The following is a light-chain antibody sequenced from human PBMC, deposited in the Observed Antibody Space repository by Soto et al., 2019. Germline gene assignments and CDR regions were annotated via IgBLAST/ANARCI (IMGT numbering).Light chain of an antibody. J-gene: IGKJ1*01. CDR1: QSLLHSNGYNY. Sequence: DIVMTQSPLSLPVTPGEPASISCRSSQSLLHSNGYNYLHWYLQKAGQSPQLLIYVASNRASGVPDRFSGSGSGTDFTLKISRVEAKDVGVYYCMQGLQTPWTFGQGTKVEIK. CDR2: VAS. V-gene: IGKV2-28*01. CDR3: MQGLQTPWT.